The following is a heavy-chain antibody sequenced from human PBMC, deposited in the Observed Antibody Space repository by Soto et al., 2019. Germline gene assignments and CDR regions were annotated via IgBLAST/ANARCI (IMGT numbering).Heavy chain of an antibody. V-gene: IGHV1-46*01. CDR1: GYTFTSYY. CDR3: AREDLVRDYYYGMDV. D-gene: IGHD6-13*01. Sequence: PGPSVKVSCKASGYTFTSYYMHWVRQAPGQGLEWMGIINPSGGSTSYAQKFQGRVTMTRDTSTSTVYMELSSLRSEDTAVYYCAREDLVRDYYYGMDVWSQGTTVTVSS. J-gene: IGHJ6*02. CDR2: INPSGGST.